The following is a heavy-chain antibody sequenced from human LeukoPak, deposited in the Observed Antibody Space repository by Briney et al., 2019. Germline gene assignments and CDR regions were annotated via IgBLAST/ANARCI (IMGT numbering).Heavy chain of an antibody. D-gene: IGHD3-16*01. CDR2: INTNTGNP. J-gene: IGHJ6*03. Sequence: ASVKVSCKASGYTFTSYAMNWVRQAPGQGLEWMGWINTNTGNPTYAQGFTGRFVFSLDTSVSTAYLQISSLKAEDTAVYYCARGFWAPPALRYYYYYMDVWGKGTTVTVSS. CDR1: GYTFTSYA. CDR3: ARGFWAPPALRYYYYYMDV. V-gene: IGHV7-4-1*02.